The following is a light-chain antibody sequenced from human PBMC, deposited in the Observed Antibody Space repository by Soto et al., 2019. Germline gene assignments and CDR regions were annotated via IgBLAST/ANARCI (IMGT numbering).Light chain of an antibody. Sequence: QSALTQPASVSGSPGQSITISCTGTSSDIGGYHYVSWYRQNPGKAPKLMLYEISNRPSGVSNRFSGSKSGNTASLTISGLQAEDEADYYCTSYTDSSTYVFGTGTKLTVL. CDR1: SSDIGGYHY. J-gene: IGLJ1*01. V-gene: IGLV2-14*01. CDR3: TSYTDSSTYV. CDR2: EIS.